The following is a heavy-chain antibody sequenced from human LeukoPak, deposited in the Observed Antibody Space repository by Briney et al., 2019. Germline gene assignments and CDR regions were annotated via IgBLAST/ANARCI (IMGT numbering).Heavy chain of an antibody. CDR1: GFTFSTYW. V-gene: IGHV3-74*01. Sequence: AGGSLRLSCAASGFTFSTYWMNWVRQPPGKGLVWVSRINSDGSSTTYADSVMGRFTISRDNATNTLFLQMNSLRADDTAVYYCARSTGHYYYYYMDVWGKGTTVTISS. CDR3: ARSTGHYYYYYMDV. J-gene: IGHJ6*03. D-gene: IGHD2-8*02. CDR2: INSDGSST.